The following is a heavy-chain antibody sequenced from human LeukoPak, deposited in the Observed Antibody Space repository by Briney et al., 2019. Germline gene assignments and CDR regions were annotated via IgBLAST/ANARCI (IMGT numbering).Heavy chain of an antibody. V-gene: IGHV4-59*01. CDR1: GGSISSYY. Sequence: PSETLSLTCTVSGGSISSYYWSWIRQPPGKGLEWIGYIYYSGSTNYNPSLKSRVTISVDTSKNQFSLKLSSVTAADTAVYYCARGQLRFGHLFDPWGQGTLVTVSS. CDR2: IYYSGST. J-gene: IGHJ5*02. CDR3: ARGQLRFGHLFDP. D-gene: IGHD3-10*01.